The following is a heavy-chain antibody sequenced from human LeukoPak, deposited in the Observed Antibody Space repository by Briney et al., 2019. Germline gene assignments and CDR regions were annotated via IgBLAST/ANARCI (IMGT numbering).Heavy chain of an antibody. CDR2: ISGSGGST. D-gene: IGHD3-10*01. Sequence: GGSLRLSCAASGFTFSSYAMSWVRQAPGKGLEWVSAISGSGGSTYYADSVKGRFTISRDNSKNTLYLQMNSLRAEDTAVYYCAKADSYGSGSYYPAFDIWGQGTMVTVSS. CDR1: GFTFSSYA. CDR3: AKADSYGSGSYYPAFDI. V-gene: IGHV3-23*01. J-gene: IGHJ3*02.